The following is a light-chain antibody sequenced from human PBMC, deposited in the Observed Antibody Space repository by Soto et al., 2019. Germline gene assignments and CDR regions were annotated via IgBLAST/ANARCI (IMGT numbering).Light chain of an antibody. Sequence: QSVLTQPPSASGTPGEWVTISCSGSRSNVGSNHVNWYQQLPGTAPKLLIYRNSQRPSGVPDRLSGSKSGTSASLLIGALQSEDEATYYCAAWDDSLNGVVFGGGTKLT. CDR2: RNS. V-gene: IGLV1-44*01. CDR3: AAWDDSLNGVV. CDR1: RSNVGSNH. J-gene: IGLJ2*01.